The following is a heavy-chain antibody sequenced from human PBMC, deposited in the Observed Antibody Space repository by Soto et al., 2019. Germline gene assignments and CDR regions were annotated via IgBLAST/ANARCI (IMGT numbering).Heavy chain of an antibody. CDR1: GYTFTGWS. CDR2: INPNNGGT. CDR3: GSRGGNHDPRTYLGY. J-gene: IGHJ4*02. D-gene: IGHD3-10*01. V-gene: IGHV1-2*02. Sequence: ASVKVSCKTSGYTFTGWSMHWVRQAPGQGLEWLGWINPNNGGTNYAQNFQGRVTMTRDTSISTAYMELSRLRSDDTAVYYCGSRGGNHDPRTYLGYWGQGTLVTVSS.